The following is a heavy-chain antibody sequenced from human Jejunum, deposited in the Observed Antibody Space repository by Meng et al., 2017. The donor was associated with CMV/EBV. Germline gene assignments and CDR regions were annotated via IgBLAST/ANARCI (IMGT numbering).Heavy chain of an antibody. CDR3: ARGFSNGYQPFDY. CDR1: GGSVNNYA. CDR2: IIAIFRTP. V-gene: IGHV1-69*12. D-gene: IGHD2-2*01. Sequence: QVQLRQSGAEVKKPGSSGKVSCTSSGGSVNNYAINWVRQAPGQGLEWMGGIIAIFRTPKYAQKFQDRLTITADGPTGTTFMELSSLTSDDTAIYYCARGFSNGYQPFDYWGQGTLVTVSS. J-gene: IGHJ4*02.